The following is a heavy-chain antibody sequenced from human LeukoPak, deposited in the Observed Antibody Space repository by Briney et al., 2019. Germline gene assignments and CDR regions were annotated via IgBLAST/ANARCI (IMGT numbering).Heavy chain of an antibody. Sequence: SETLSLTCTVSGGSISSSSYYWGWIRQPPGKGLEWIGSIYYSGSTYYNPSLKSRVTISVDTSKNQFSLKLSSVTAADTAVYYCALREDFWSGYYSVVFDYWGQGTLVTVSS. D-gene: IGHD3-3*01. J-gene: IGHJ4*02. CDR3: ALREDFWSGYYSVVFDY. CDR2: IYYSGST. V-gene: IGHV4-39*01. CDR1: GGSISSSSYY.